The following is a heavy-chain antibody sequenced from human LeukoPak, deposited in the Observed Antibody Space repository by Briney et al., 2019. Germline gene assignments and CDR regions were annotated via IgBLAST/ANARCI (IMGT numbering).Heavy chain of an antibody. V-gene: IGHV4-4*09. J-gene: IGHJ6*03. CDR2: IYTSGST. CDR3: ARVSYYYDSSGYYAYYYYMDV. Sequence: PSETLSLTCTVSGGSISSYYWSWIRQPPGKGLEWIGYIYTSGSTNYNPSLKSRVTISVDTSKNQFSLKLSSVTAADTAVYYCARVSYYYDSSGYYAYYYYMDVWGKGTTVTVSS. CDR1: GGSISSYY. D-gene: IGHD3-22*01.